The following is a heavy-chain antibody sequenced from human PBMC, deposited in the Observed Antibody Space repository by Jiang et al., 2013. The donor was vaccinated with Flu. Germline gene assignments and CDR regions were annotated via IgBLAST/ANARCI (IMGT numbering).Heavy chain of an antibody. CDR1: DYY. Sequence: DYYMSWIRQAPGKGLEWVSYISSSGSTIYYADSVKGRFTISRDNAKNSLYLQMNSLRAEDTAVYYCARPPEITIGMDVWGQGTTVTVSS. V-gene: IGHV3-11*01. CDR2: ISSSGSTI. J-gene: IGHJ6*02. CDR3: ARPPEITIGMDV. D-gene: IGHD3-10*01.